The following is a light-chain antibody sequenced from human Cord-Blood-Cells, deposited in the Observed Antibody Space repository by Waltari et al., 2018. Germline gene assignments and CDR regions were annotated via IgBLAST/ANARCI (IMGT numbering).Light chain of an antibody. CDR2: DVI. J-gene: IGLJ1*01. V-gene: IGLV2-14*01. Sequence: QSALTQPAPVSGPPGQSITISCTGTSRDVGGYTHVSWYPQHPGKAPKPMIYDVINRPSGFSNRFSGSKSGNTASLTISGLQAEDGADYYCSSYTSSSTYVFGTGTKVTVL. CDR1: SRDVGGYTH. CDR3: SSYTSSSTYV.